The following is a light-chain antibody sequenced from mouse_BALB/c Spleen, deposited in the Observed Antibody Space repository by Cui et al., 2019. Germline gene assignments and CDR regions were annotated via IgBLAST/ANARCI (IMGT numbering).Light chain of an antibody. V-gene: IGKV12-46*01. CDR3: QHFWGTPFT. Sequence: DIQMTQSPASLSVSVGSTVTIPCRASENIYSNLAWYQQKQGKSPQLLVYAATNLGGGVPTRFSGSGSGTQYSLKINSLQSEDFGSYYCQHFWGTPFTFGSGTKLEIK. CDR2: AAT. J-gene: IGKJ4*01. CDR1: ENIYSN.